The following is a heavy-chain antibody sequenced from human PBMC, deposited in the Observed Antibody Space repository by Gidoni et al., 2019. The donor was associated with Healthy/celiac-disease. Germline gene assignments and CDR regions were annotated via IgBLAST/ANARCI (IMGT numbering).Heavy chain of an antibody. D-gene: IGHD5-18*01. V-gene: IGHV3-74*01. CDR1: GFPFSSYW. Sequence: EVQLVESGGGLVQPGGSLRLSCAAPGFPFSSYWRHWGRHAPGKGLVWVSRINSDGSSTSYADSVKGRFTISRDNAKNTLYLQMNSLRAEDTAVYYCARVRYSYGYFDNWGQGTLVTVSS. J-gene: IGHJ4*02. CDR3: ARVRYSYGYFDN. CDR2: INSDGSST.